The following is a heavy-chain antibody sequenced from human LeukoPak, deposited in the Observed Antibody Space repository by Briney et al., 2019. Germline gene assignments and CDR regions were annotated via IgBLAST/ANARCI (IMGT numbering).Heavy chain of an antibody. V-gene: IGHV4-59*01. CDR1: GGSISSYY. J-gene: IGHJ5*02. CDR3: ARDGLNWFDP. Sequence: SETLSLTCTVSGGSISSYYWSWIRQPPGKGLEWIGHIYYSGSTNYNPSLKSRVTISVDTSKNQFSLKLSSVTAADTAVYYCARDGLNWFDPWGQGTLVTVSS. CDR2: IYYSGST.